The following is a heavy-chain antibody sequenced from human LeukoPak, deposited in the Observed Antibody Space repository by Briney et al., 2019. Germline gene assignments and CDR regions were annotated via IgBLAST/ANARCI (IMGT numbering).Heavy chain of an antibody. Sequence: GGSLRLSCAASGFTLSSYAMSWVRQAPGKGLEWVSAISGSGGSTYYADSVKGRFTISRDNSKNTLYLQMNSLRAEDTAVYYCAKGGVRSGWSGAYWGQGTLVTVSS. CDR1: GFTLSSYA. J-gene: IGHJ4*02. D-gene: IGHD6-19*01. V-gene: IGHV3-23*01. CDR2: ISGSGGST. CDR3: AKGGVRSGWSGAY.